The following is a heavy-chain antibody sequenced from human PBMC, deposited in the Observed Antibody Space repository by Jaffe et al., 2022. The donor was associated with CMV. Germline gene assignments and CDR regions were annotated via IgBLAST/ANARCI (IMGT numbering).Heavy chain of an antibody. J-gene: IGHJ6*03. Sequence: QLQLQESGPGLVKPSETLSLTCTVSGGSISSSSYYWGWIRQPPGKGLEWIGSIYYSGSTYYNPSLKSRVTISVDTSKNQFSLKLSSVTAADTAVYYCARHRQGSGSYYYYYYMDVWGKGTTVTVSS. CDR2: IYYSGST. CDR1: GGSISSSSYY. D-gene: IGHD3-10*01. CDR3: ARHRQGSGSYYYYYYMDV. V-gene: IGHV4-39*01.